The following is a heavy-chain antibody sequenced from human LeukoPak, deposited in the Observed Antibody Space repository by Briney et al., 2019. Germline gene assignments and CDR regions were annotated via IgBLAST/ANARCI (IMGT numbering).Heavy chain of an antibody. J-gene: IGHJ3*02. V-gene: IGHV3-53*01. CDR2: IYTAGST. CDR1: GFTVSTNY. Sequence: GGSLRLSCAASGFTVSTNYMSWVRQAPGKGLEWVSVIYTAGSTYYVDSVKGRFTISRDNSKNTLYLQMNSLRAEDTAMYYCARDLYGGSDAFDIWGQGTMVTVSS. CDR3: ARDLYGGSDAFDI. D-gene: IGHD3-16*01.